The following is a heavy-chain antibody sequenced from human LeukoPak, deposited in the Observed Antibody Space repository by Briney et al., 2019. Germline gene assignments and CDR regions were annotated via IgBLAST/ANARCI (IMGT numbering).Heavy chain of an antibody. D-gene: IGHD6-13*01. J-gene: IGHJ4*02. CDR2: LCSGGST. Sequence: GGSLRLSCAASGFTVSSDYMNWVRQAPGKGLEWVSVLCSGGSTYYADSVKGRFTISRDNSKNMLYLQMNSLRVEDTAIYYCARQEGSSSSPFDYWGQGTLVTVSS. CDR1: GFTVSSDY. CDR3: ARQEGSSSSPFDY. V-gene: IGHV3-53*01.